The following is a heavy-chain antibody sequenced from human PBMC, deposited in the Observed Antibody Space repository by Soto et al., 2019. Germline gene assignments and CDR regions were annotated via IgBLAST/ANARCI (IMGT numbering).Heavy chain of an antibody. CDR3: ARGLLWFGELLHTFDY. D-gene: IGHD3-10*01. V-gene: IGHV4-34*01. CDR2: INHSGST. CDR1: GGSFSGYY. Sequence: QVQLQQWGAGLLKPSETLSLTCAVYGGSFSGYYWSWIRQPPGKGLEWIGEINHSGSTNYNPSLKSRVTISVDTSKNQFSLKLSSVTAAATAVYYCARGLLWFGELLHTFDYWGQGTLVTVSS. J-gene: IGHJ4*02.